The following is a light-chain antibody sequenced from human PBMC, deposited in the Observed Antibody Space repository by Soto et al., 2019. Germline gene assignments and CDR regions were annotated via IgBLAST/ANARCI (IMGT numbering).Light chain of an antibody. CDR3: SSYTSSNTQVV. V-gene: IGLV2-14*01. Sequence: QSVLTQAASVSGSPGQSVTISCTGASSDVGGYNYVSWHQQHPGKAPKLMIYEVSNRPSGVSNRFSGSKSGNTASLTISGLQAEDEADYYCSSYTSSNTQVVFGGGTQLTVL. CDR2: EVS. CDR1: SSDVGGYNY. J-gene: IGLJ2*01.